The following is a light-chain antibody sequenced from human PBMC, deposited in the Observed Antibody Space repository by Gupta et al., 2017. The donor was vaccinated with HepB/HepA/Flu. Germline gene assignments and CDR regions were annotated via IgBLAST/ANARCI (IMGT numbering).Light chain of an antibody. V-gene: IGLV3-1*01. CDR2: QDV. CDR1: NLQDNY. Sequence: SSDLTQPPAVSVSAGQTATISCSGDNLQDNYVSWFQKKPGQSPVLVIFQDVHGPSRVPVRFSAATAGDTATLTISETQTLDEDEYYCQAWSIGTVFGGGTKLTVL. J-gene: IGLJ3*02. CDR3: QAWSIGTV.